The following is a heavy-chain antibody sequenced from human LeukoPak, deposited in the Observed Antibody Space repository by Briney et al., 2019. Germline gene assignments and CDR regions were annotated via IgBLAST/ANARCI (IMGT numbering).Heavy chain of an antibody. CDR1: GYSISSGYY. J-gene: IGHJ4*02. D-gene: IGHD5-24*01. Sequence: SETLSLTSAVSGYSISSGYYWGWIRQPPGKGLEWIGSIYHSGSTYYNPSLKSRVTISVDTSKNQFSLKLSSVTAADTAVYYCARRGDGYNQRGFDYWGQGTLVTVSS. V-gene: IGHV4-38-2*01. CDR2: IYHSGST. CDR3: ARRGDGYNQRGFDY.